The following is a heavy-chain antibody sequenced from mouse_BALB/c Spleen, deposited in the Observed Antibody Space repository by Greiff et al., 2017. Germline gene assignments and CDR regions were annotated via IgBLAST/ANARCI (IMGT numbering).Heavy chain of an antibody. V-gene: IGHV5-6*01. CDR1: GFTFSSYG. D-gene: IGHD1-1*01. CDR3: ASPTTVVADGYFDV. J-gene: IGHJ1*01. Sequence: EVHLVESGGDLVKPGGSLKLSCAASGFTFSSYGMSWVRQTPDKRLEWVATISSGGSYTYYPDSVKGRFTISRDNAKNTLYLQMSSLKSEDTAMYYCASPTTVVADGYFDVWGAGNTVTVAS. CDR2: ISSGGSYT.